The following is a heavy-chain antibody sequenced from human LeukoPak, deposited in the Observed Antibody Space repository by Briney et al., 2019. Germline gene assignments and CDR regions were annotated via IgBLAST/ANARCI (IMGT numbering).Heavy chain of an antibody. CDR3: AKDRGHRDAFDI. Sequence: GGSLRLSCAASGCTFSSYAMSWVRQAPGKGLEWVSAISGSGGSTYYADSVKGRFTISRDNSKNTLYLQMNSLRAEDTAVYYCAKDRGHRDAFDIWGQGTMVTVSS. V-gene: IGHV3-23*01. D-gene: IGHD3-10*01. CDR2: ISGSGGST. J-gene: IGHJ3*02. CDR1: GCTFSSYA.